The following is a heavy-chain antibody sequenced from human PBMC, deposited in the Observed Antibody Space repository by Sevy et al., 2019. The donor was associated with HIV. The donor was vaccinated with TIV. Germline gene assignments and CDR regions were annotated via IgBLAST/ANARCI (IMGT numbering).Heavy chain of an antibody. Sequence: GGSLRLSCAASGFSVSDKCMTWVRQVLGKGLDYVSVLCDSGGTYYADSVKGRFTISRDNSKKTVYLHMNNVRTDDTAVYFCARGPDLGLNDAFDIWGRGTIVTVSS. J-gene: IGHJ3*02. CDR2: LCDSGGT. D-gene: IGHD7-27*01. V-gene: IGHV3-66*02. CDR1: GFSVSDKC. CDR3: ARGPDLGLNDAFDI.